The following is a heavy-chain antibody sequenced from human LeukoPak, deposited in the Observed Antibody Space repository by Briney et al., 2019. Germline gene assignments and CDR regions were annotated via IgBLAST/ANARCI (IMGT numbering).Heavy chain of an antibody. CDR3: ARGEPAFSSGWYTYYFDY. CDR2: VYYSGTT. D-gene: IGHD6-19*01. V-gene: IGHV4-59*01. J-gene: IGHJ4*02. CDR1: GGSISSYY. Sequence: SETLSLTCTVSGGSISSYYWSWIRQTPGKGLEWIGYVYYSGTTNYNPSLRSRVAISLDTSKNQFSLKLSSVTAADTAVYYCARGEPAFSSGWYTYYFDYWGQGTLVTVSS.